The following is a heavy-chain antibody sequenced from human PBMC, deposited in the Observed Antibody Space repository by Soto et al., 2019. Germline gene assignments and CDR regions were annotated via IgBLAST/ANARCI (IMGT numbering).Heavy chain of an antibody. CDR1: GESLSGHY. V-gene: IGHV4-34*01. CDR3: ARGDLFELFH. J-gene: IGHJ4*02. CDR2: IRPGGTT. D-gene: IGHD3-10*01. Sequence: SETLSLTCASYGESLSGHYWNWIRQPPGKGLEWIGEIRPGGTTNYNPSLKSRVSMSIDMSKNQFSLRLTSLTAADTAMYYCARGDLFELFHWGQGTLVTVSS.